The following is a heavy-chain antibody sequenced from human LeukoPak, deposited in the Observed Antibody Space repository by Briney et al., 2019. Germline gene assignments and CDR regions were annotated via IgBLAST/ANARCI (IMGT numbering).Heavy chain of an antibody. D-gene: IGHD1-26*01. Sequence: SETLSLTCTVSGGSISSSSYYWGWIRQPPGKGLEWIGSIYYSGSTYYNPSLKSRVTISVDTSKNQFSLKLSSVTAADTAVYYCARDKGGSPQTDYWGRGTLVTVSS. J-gene: IGHJ4*02. CDR1: GGSISSSSYY. CDR2: IYYSGST. CDR3: ARDKGGSPQTDY. V-gene: IGHV4-39*07.